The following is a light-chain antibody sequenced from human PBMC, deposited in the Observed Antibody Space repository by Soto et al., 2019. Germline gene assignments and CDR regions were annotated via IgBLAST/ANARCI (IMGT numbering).Light chain of an antibody. V-gene: IGKV1-5*03. J-gene: IGKJ1*01. Sequence: DIQMTQSPSTLSASVGDRVTITCRASQSISTWLAWYQQRAGKAPKLLIYKASNLESGVPSRFSGSGSGTDFTLTISSLLPDDFATYYCQQYNSYSWAFGQGTKVEIK. CDR1: QSISTW. CDR2: KAS. CDR3: QQYNSYSWA.